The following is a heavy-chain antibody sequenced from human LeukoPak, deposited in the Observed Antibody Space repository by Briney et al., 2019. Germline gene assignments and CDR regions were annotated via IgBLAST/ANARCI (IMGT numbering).Heavy chain of an antibody. CDR1: GFTFSSYA. J-gene: IGHJ4*02. V-gene: IGHV3-23*01. D-gene: IGHD2-2*01. Sequence: GGSLRLSCAASGFTFSSYAMSWVRQAPGKGLERVSAISGSGGSTYYADSVKGRFTISRDNSKNTLYLQVNSLRAEDTAVYYCAKAAGGHIVVVPAAIIYYFDYWGQGTLVTVSS. CDR2: ISGSGGST. CDR3: AKAAGGHIVVVPAAIIYYFDY.